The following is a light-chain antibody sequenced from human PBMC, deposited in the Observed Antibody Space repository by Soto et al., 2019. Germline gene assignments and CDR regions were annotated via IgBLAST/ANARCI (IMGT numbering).Light chain of an antibody. V-gene: IGKV1-33*01. CDR2: DAS. Sequence: DIQMTHSPSSLSASVGDRVTITFHASQDISNYLNWYQQKPGKAPKLLIYDASNLETGVPSRFSGSGSGTDFTFTISSLQPEDIATYYCQQYDNLPITFGQGTRLEIK. CDR3: QQYDNLPIT. CDR1: QDISNY. J-gene: IGKJ5*01.